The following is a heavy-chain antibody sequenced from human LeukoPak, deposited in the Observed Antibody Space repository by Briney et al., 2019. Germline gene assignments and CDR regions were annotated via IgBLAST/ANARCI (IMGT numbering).Heavy chain of an antibody. Sequence: GASVKVSCKASGYTFTSYSISWVRQAPAQGLEWMGWISAYNGNTNYAQKLQGRVTMNTDTSTSTAYMELRSLRSDDKAVYYCARDYEGWGSVSDWGQGTLVTVSS. V-gene: IGHV1-18*01. CDR1: GYTFTSYS. J-gene: IGHJ4*02. CDR2: ISAYNGNT. D-gene: IGHD3-16*01. CDR3: ARDYEGWGSVSD.